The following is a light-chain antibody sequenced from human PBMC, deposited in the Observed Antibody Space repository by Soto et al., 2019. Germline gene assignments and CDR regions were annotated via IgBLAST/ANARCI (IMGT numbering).Light chain of an antibody. CDR2: KAS. Sequence: DVQMTQSPSTLSGSVGDRVTITCRASQTISSWLAWYQQKPGKAPKLLIYKASTLKSGVPSRFSGSGSGTEFTLTISSLQPEDVAMYYCQQYYKTPTFGRGTKVDIK. CDR1: QTISSW. V-gene: IGKV1-5*03. CDR3: QQYYKTPT. J-gene: IGKJ1*01.